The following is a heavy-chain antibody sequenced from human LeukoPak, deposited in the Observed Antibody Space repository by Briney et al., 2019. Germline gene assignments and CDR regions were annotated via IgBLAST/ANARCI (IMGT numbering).Heavy chain of an antibody. D-gene: IGHD3-9*01. CDR2: MNPNSGNT. Sequence: ASVKVSCKASGYTFTSYDINWVRQATGQGLEWMGWMNPNSGNTGYAQKFQGRVTMTRNASISTAYMELSSLRSEDTAVYYCARGYYDILTGRPIDYWGQGTLVTVSS. CDR3: ARGYYDILTGRPIDY. J-gene: IGHJ4*02. CDR1: GYTFTSYD. V-gene: IGHV1-8*01.